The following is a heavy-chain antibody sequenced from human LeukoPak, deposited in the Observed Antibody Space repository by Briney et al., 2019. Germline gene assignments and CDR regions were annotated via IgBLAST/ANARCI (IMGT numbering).Heavy chain of an antibody. CDR3: ARPRPTYDFWSGYFDY. Sequence: GGSLRLSCAASGFTFSSYAMSWVRQAPGKGLEWVSAISGSGGSTYYADSVKGRFTISRDNSKNTLYLQMNSLRAEDTAVYYCARPRPTYDFWSGYFDYWGQGTLVTVSS. CDR2: ISGSGGST. J-gene: IGHJ4*02. V-gene: IGHV3-23*01. CDR1: GFTFSSYA. D-gene: IGHD3-3*01.